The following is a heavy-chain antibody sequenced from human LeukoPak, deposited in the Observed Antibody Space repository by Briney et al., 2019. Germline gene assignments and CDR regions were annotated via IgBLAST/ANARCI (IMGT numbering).Heavy chain of an antibody. J-gene: IGHJ4*02. V-gene: IGHV1-46*01. Sequence: ASVKVSCKASGYTFTSYYMHWVRQAPGQGLEWMGIINPSGGSTSYAQKFQGRVIMTRDTSTSTVYTELSSLRSEDTAVYYCARGDFWSGYYHGHFDYWGQGTLVTVSS. D-gene: IGHD3-3*01. CDR2: INPSGGST. CDR1: GYTFTSYY. CDR3: ARGDFWSGYYHGHFDY.